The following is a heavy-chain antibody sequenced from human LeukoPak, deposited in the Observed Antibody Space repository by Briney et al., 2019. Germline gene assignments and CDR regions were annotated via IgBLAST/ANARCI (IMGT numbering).Heavy chain of an antibody. CDR1: GFTFSSYW. D-gene: IGHD3-10*01. CDR2: IKQDGSEK. Sequence: GGSLRPSCAASGFTFSSYWMSWVRQAPGKGLEWVANIKQDGSEKYYVDSVKGRFTISRDNAKNSLYLQMNNLRAEDTAVYYCARDRTHYYYGSGSNYFDYWGQGTLVTVSS. J-gene: IGHJ4*02. CDR3: ARDRTHYYYGSGSNYFDY. V-gene: IGHV3-7*05.